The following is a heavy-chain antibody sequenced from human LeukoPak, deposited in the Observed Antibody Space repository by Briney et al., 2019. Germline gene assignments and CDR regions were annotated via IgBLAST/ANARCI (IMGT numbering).Heavy chain of an antibody. V-gene: IGHV3-33*01. J-gene: IGHJ6*02. D-gene: IGHD2-2*01. CDR2: IWYDGSNK. Sequence: GRSLRLSCAASGFTFSSYGMHLVRQAPGKGLEWVAVIWYDGSNKYYADSVKGRFTISRDNSKNTLYLQMNSLRAEDTAVYYCARAFYQNGMDVWGQGTTVTVSS. CDR1: GFTFSSYG. CDR3: ARAFYQNGMDV.